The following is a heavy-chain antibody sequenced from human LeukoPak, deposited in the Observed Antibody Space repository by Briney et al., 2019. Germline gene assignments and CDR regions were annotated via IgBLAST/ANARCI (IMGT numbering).Heavy chain of an antibody. CDR3: ARRARGRYYYGSGSPCDY. CDR1: GYSISSGYY. Sequence: PSETLSLTCTVSGYSISSGYYWGWIRQPPGKGLEWIGSIYHSGSTYYNPSLKSRVTISVDTSKNQFSLKLSSVTAADTAVYYCARRARGRYYYGSGSPCDYWGQGTLVTVSS. D-gene: IGHD3-10*01. CDR2: IYHSGST. V-gene: IGHV4-38-2*02. J-gene: IGHJ4*02.